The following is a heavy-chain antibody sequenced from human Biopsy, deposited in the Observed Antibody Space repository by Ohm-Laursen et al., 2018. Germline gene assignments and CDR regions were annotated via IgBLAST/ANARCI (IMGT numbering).Heavy chain of an antibody. J-gene: IGHJ4*02. CDR1: GFTFDDHV. CDR3: VGGYSSSWSGYLDH. V-gene: IGHV3-9*01. CDR2: ISWDGGSE. Sequence: SSLRLSCAASGFTFDDHVMHWVRQAPGKGLEWVSGISWDGGSEGYADSVKGRFTIPRDNAKNSLFLQMNSLTTEDTVLYYCVGGYSSSWSGYLDHWGQGTLVTVSS. D-gene: IGHD3-3*01.